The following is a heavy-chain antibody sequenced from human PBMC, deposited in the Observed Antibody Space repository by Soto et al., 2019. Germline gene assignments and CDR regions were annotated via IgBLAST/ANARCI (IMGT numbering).Heavy chain of an antibody. Sequence: PSETLSLTCTVSNGSVSSGTYSWSWVRQPPGKGLEWIGYIYYSGTTYYTPSLKSRLTMSMDRANDHFSLNLTSVTAADTAVYFCARGPYYYGMDVWGQGITVTVSS. CDR3: ARGPYYYGMDV. CDR1: NGSVSSGTYS. V-gene: IGHV4-30-2*01. J-gene: IGHJ6*02. CDR2: IYYSGTT.